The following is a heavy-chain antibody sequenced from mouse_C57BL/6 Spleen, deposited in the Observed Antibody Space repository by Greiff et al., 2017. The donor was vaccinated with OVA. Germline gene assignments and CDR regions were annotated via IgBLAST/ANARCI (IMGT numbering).Heavy chain of an antibody. CDR3: AREGDYYGSSPYFDY. J-gene: IGHJ2*01. D-gene: IGHD1-1*01. CDR1: GFNIKNTY. CDR2: IDPANGNT. V-gene: IGHV14-3*01. Sequence: EVNVVESVAELVRPGASVKLSCTASGFNIKNTYMHWVKQRPEQGLEWIGRIDPANGNTKYAPKFQGKATITADTSSNTAYLQLSSLTSEDTAIYYCAREGDYYGSSPYFDYWGQGTTLTVSS.